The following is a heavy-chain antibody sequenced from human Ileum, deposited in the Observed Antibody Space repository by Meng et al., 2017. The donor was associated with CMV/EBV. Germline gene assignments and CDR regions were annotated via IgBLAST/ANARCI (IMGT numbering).Heavy chain of an antibody. CDR1: GGSISDYY. D-gene: IGHD6-19*01. CDR3: ARSSAWKYFDK. J-gene: IGHJ4*02. CDR2: VSYSGSS. V-gene: IGHV4-59*08. Sequence: QVQLQESGPGLVRPSETLSLTCTVSGGSISDYYWHWIRQPPGKELEWIGYVSYSGSSTYNPFLKSRLTISLDTSENQFSLKLTSVTAADAAVYFCARSSAWKYFDKWGPGILVTVSS.